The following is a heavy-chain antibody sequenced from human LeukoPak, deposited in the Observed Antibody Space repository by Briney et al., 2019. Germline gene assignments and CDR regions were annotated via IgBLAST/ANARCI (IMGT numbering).Heavy chain of an antibody. CDR2: ISPGGGGST. J-gene: IGHJ6*03. CDR3: VKDRGSTNWERSSSYYYMDV. D-gene: IGHD2-2*01. V-gene: IGHV3-23*01. Sequence: GGSLRLSCAASGFSFSAYAMTWVRQAPGKGLEWVSYISPGGGGSTYYADSVKGRFSISRENSKNTLYLQMNNLRAEDTAIYYCVKDRGSTNWERSSSYYYMDVWGKGTTVIVSS. CDR1: GFSFSAYA.